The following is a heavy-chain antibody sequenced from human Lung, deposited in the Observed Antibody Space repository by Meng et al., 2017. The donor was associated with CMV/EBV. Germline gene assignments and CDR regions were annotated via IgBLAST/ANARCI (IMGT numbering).Heavy chain of an antibody. CDR1: GYTFTGYY. J-gene: IGHJ5*02. V-gene: IGHV1-2*02. Sequence: ASXXDSCKASGYTFTGYYMHWVRQAPGQGLEWMGWINPNSGGTNYAQKFQGRVTMTRDTSISTAYMELSRLRSDDTAVYYCARELDLQLGYCSGGSCYGRGNWFDPWGQGTLDTVSS. CDR2: INPNSGGT. D-gene: IGHD2-15*01. CDR3: ARELDLQLGYCSGGSCYGRGNWFDP.